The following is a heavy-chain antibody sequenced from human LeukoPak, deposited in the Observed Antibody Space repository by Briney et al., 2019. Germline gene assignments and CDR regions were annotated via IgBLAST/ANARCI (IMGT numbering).Heavy chain of an antibody. Sequence: SQTPSLTCAISGDSVSSNSAVAWNWLRQSPSRGLEWLGRTYYRSKWNNDYAVSVKSRITINPDTSKNQFSLHLNSVTPEDTAVYYCARGRNSGFDYWGQGTLVTVSS. D-gene: IGHD2/OR15-2a*01. CDR2: TYYRSKWNN. CDR3: ARGRNSGFDY. CDR1: GDSVSSNSAVA. V-gene: IGHV6-1*01. J-gene: IGHJ4*02.